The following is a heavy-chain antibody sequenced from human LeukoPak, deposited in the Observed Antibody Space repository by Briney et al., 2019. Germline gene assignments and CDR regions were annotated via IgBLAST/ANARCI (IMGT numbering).Heavy chain of an antibody. D-gene: IGHD6-6*01. CDR1: GSTVSSNY. CDR3: ARKGSSSWNFDY. J-gene: IGHJ4*02. CDR2: IKQDGSEK. V-gene: IGHV3-7*01. Sequence: GGSLRLSCAASGSTVSSNYMSWVRQAPGKGLEWVANIKQDGSEKYYVDSVKGRFTISRDNAKNSLYLQMNSLRAEDTAVYYCARKGSSSWNFDYWGQGTLVTVSS.